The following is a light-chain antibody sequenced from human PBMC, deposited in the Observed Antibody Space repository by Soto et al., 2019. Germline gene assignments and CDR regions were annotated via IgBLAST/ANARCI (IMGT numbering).Light chain of an antibody. CDR1: SSNIGAGYD. CDR3: QSYDSSLSGWV. Sequence: QSVLTQPPSVSGAPGQRVTISCTGSSSNIGAGYDVHWYQQLPGTAPKLLIYGNSNRPSGVPERFSGSKSGTSASLAITGLQAEDAADYYCQSYDSSLSGWVFGGGTKLTVL. CDR2: GNS. V-gene: IGLV1-40*01. J-gene: IGLJ3*02.